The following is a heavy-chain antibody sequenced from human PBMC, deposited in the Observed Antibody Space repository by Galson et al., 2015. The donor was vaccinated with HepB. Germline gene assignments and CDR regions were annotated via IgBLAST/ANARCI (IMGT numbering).Heavy chain of an antibody. CDR3: ARESAGSGRNNWFDP. Sequence: QVQLQESGPGLVKPSETLSLTCTVSGGSVSSYYWSWIRQPPGKGLEWIGFVYHTGRTNYNPSLKSRVTMSLDTSKNQLSREVRSVTAADTAMYYCARESAGSGRNNWFDPWGQGALVTVSS. V-gene: IGHV4-59*02. CDR2: VYHTGRT. CDR1: GGSVSSYY. J-gene: IGHJ5*02. D-gene: IGHD3-10*01.